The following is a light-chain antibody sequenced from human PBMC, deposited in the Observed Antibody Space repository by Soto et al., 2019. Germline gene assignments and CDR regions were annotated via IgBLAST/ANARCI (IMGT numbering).Light chain of an antibody. V-gene: IGKV3-20*01. Sequence: EIVLTQTPATLSLSPGERATLSCRASQSISSSYLAWYQQKPGQAPRLLMYSASSRATGIPDRFSGSGSGADFTLTISRLEPEDFAVYYCQQYNSSQTFGQGTKVDIK. J-gene: IGKJ1*01. CDR2: SAS. CDR3: QQYNSSQT. CDR1: QSISSSY.